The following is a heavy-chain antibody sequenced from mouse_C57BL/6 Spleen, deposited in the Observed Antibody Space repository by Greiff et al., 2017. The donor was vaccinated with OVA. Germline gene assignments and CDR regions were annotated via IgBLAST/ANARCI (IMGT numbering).Heavy chain of an antibody. D-gene: IGHD2-1*01. Sequence: QVQLKQPGAELVRPGTSVKLSCKASGYTFTSYWMHWVKQRPGQGLEWIGVIDPSDSYTNYNQKFKGKATLTVDTSSSTAYMQLSSLTSEDSAVYYCARIYYGPMDYWGQGTSVTVSS. V-gene: IGHV1-59*01. CDR1: GYTFTSYW. J-gene: IGHJ4*01. CDR3: ARIYYGPMDY. CDR2: IDPSDSYT.